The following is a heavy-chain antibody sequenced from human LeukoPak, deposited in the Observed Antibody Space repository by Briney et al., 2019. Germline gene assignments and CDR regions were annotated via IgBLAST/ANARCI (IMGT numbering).Heavy chain of an antibody. CDR1: GGSISSYY. V-gene: IGHV4-34*01. Sequence: SETLSLTCTVSGGSISSYYWSWIRQPPGKGLEWIGEINHSGSTNYNPSLKSRVTISVDTSKNQFSLKLSSVTAADTAVYYCARSKQYSYGAVSWGQGTLVTVSS. CDR3: ARSKQYSYGAVS. J-gene: IGHJ5*02. D-gene: IGHD5-18*01. CDR2: INHSGST.